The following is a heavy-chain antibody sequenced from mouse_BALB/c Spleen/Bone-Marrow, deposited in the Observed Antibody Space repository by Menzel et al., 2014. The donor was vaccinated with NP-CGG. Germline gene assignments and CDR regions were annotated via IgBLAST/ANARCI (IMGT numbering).Heavy chain of an antibody. Sequence: VQLQQSGADLVRPGSXXKISCKASGYAFSNYWXXXVKXXXGXXXXXXGQIYPGDGDTNYNGKFKGKATLTADKSSSTAYMQLSSLTSEDSAVYFCARCDGYSYYFDYXGXGXXLTVSS. CDR2: IYPGDGDT. J-gene: IGHJ2*01. CDR3: ARCDGYSYYFDY. D-gene: IGHD2-3*01. CDR1: GYAFSNYW. V-gene: IGHV1-80*01.